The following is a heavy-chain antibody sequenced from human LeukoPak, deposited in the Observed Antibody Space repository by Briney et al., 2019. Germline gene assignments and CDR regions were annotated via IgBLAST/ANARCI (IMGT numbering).Heavy chain of an antibody. D-gene: IGHD6-19*01. CDR1: GGSISSYY. CDR3: ARDLSSSGWDY. Sequence: SETLSPTCTVSGGSISSYYWSWIRQPPGKGLEWIGYIYYSGSTNYNPSLKSRVTISVDTSKNQFSLKLSSVTAADTAVYYCARDLSSSGWDYWGQGTLVTVSS. J-gene: IGHJ4*02. V-gene: IGHV4-59*01. CDR2: IYYSGST.